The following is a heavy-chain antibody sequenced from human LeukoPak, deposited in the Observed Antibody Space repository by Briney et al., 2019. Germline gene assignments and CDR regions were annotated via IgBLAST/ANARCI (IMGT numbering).Heavy chain of an antibody. CDR1: GYTFTSYG. J-gene: IGHJ4*02. D-gene: IGHD1-26*01. Sequence: ASVKVSCKASGYTFTSYGISWVRQAPGQGLEWMGWISAYNGNTNYAQKFQGRVTITEDTSTDTAYMELSSLRSEDTAVYYCATMVGATPVFDYWGQGTLVTVSS. V-gene: IGHV1-18*01. CDR3: ATMVGATPVFDY. CDR2: ISAYNGNT.